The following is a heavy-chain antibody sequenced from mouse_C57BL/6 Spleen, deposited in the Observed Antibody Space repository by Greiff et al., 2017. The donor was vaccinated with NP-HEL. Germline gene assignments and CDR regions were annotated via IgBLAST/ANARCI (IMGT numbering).Heavy chain of an antibody. V-gene: IGHV1-42*01. CDR2: INPSTGGT. J-gene: IGHJ2*01. CDR3: ARGRDDDGFDY. D-gene: IGHD2-12*01. CDR1: GYSFTGYY. Sequence: VQLQQSGPELVKPGASVKISCKASGYSFTGYYMNWVKQSPEKSLEWIGEINPSTGGTTYNQKFKAKATLTVDKSSSTAYMQLKSLTSEDSAVYYCARGRDDDGFDYWGQGTTLTVSS.